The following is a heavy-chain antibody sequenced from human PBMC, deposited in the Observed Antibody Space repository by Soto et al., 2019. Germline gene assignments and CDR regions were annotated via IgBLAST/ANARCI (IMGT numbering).Heavy chain of an antibody. V-gene: IGHV1-46*03. CDR2: INPSGGST. Sequence: GASVKVCCKASGYTFTSYYMHWVRQAPGQGLEWMGIINPSGGSTSYAQKFQGRVTMTRDTSTSTVYMELSSLRSEDTAVYYCASNQLPYDAFDIWGQGTMVTVSS. J-gene: IGHJ3*02. CDR1: GYTFTSYY. D-gene: IGHD2-2*01. CDR3: ASNQLPYDAFDI.